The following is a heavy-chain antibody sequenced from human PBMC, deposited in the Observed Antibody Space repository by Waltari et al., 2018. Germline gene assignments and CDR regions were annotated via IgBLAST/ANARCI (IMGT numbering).Heavy chain of an antibody. CDR3: ARADMITFGGVIVRRPGVYFDY. Sequence: QVQLQESGPGLVKPSETLSLTCAVSGYSISSGYYWGWIRQPPGKGLEWIGSIYHSGSTYYNPSLKSRVTISVDTSKNQFSLKLSSVTAADTAVYYCARADMITFGGVIVRRPGVYFDYWGQGTLVTVSS. V-gene: IGHV4-38-2*01. CDR1: GYSISSGYY. J-gene: IGHJ4*02. D-gene: IGHD3-16*02. CDR2: IYHSGST.